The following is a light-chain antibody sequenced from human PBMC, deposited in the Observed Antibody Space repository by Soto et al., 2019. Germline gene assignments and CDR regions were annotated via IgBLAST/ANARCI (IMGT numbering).Light chain of an antibody. J-gene: IGKJ4*02. CDR1: QGISTW. Sequence: DIQMTQSPSSVSASVGDRVTITCRASQGISTWLDWYQQKPGKAPKLLIYAASRLRSGVPSRYSGSESGDDVTLTISRLQPAEFATYYIQQANTFPLTFGGGTKVKIK. V-gene: IGKV1D-12*01. CDR3: QQANTFPLT. CDR2: AAS.